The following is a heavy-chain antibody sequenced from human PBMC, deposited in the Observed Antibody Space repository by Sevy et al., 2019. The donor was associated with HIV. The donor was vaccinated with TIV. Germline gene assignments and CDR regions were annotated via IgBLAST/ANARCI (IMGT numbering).Heavy chain of an antibody. Sequence: ASVKVSCKASGYTFTSYYMHWVRQAPGQGLEWMGIINPSGGSTSYEQKFQGRVTMTRDTSTSTVYMELSSLRSEDTAVYYCARAVVAADSLGYFQHRGQGTLVTVSS. CDR3: ARAVVAADSLGYFQH. CDR1: GYTFTSYY. V-gene: IGHV1-46*01. D-gene: IGHD2-15*01. J-gene: IGHJ1*01. CDR2: INPSGGST.